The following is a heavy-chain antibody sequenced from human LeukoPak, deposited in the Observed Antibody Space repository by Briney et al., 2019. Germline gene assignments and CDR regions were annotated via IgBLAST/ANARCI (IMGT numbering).Heavy chain of an antibody. CDR3: ARHGAGSRVLIDY. CDR1: GGSISSNSYY. D-gene: IGHD2-2*01. Sequence: SETLSPTCTVSGGSISSNSYYWGWIRQPPGKGLEWIGSIYYSGSTYYNPSLRSRVTISVDTSKNQFSLKLSSVTAADTAVYYCARHGAGSRVLIDYWGQGILVTVSS. CDR2: IYYSGST. V-gene: IGHV4-39*01. J-gene: IGHJ4*02.